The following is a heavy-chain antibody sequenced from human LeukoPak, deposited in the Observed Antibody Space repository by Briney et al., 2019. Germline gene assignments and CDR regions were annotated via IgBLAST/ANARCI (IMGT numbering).Heavy chain of an antibody. J-gene: IGHJ4*02. D-gene: IGHD3-3*01. Sequence: SETLSLTCSVSGGSISSGDYYWSWIRQPPGKGLEWIGYIYYSGSTYYNPSLKSRVTIPVHTPKNQFSLKLSSVTAAHTAVYFCARADRITIFVGYFDYWGQGTLVTVSS. CDR1: GGSISSGDYY. CDR3: ARADRITIFVGYFDY. CDR2: IYYSGST. V-gene: IGHV4-30-4*08.